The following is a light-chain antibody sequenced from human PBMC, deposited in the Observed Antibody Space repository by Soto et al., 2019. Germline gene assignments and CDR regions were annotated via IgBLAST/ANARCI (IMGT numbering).Light chain of an antibody. Sequence: EVVLTQSPGTLSLSPGEGATLSCRASQSVSRAYLAWYQQKPGQAPRLLIYATSSRATGIPDRFSGSGSWTDFTLTITRLEPEDFAVYYCQQYGPSPMYTFGQGTKLEIK. CDR1: QSVSRAY. J-gene: IGKJ2*01. CDR3: QQYGPSPMYT. CDR2: ATS. V-gene: IGKV3-20*01.